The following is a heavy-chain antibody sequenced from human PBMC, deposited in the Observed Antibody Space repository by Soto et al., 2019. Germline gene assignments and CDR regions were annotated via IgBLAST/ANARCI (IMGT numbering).Heavy chain of an antibody. D-gene: IGHD2-21*01. V-gene: IGHV2-5*02. J-gene: IGHJ3*01. Sequence: QITLKESGPTLVKPTQTLTLTCIFSGFSFSADGVGVGWIRQPPGKALEWLALIFWDDDARYSPSLKSRLTITKDTSKNQWVLKMTNMDPVDTATYYCAHAYGGTSWPNDAFDVWGPGTVVTVSS. CDR1: GFSFSADGVG. CDR2: IFWDDDA. CDR3: AHAYGGTSWPNDAFDV.